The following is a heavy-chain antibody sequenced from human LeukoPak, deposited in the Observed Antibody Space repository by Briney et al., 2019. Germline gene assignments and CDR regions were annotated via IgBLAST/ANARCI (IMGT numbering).Heavy chain of an antibody. D-gene: IGHD3-3*01. J-gene: IGHJ4*02. V-gene: IGHV1-18*01. CDR1: GYTFTSYG. Sequence: ASVKVSCKASGYTFTSYGISWVRQAPGQGLEWMGWISAYNGNTNYAQKLQGRVTMTTDTSTSTAYMELRSLRSDGTAVYYCAREGITYYDFWSGYYNQYYFDYWGQETLVTVSS. CDR3: AREGITYYDFWSGYYNQYYFDY. CDR2: ISAYNGNT.